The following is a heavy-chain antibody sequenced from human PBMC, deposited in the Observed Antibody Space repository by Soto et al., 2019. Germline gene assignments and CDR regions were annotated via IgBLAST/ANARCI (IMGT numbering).Heavy chain of an antibody. D-gene: IGHD4-17*01. V-gene: IGHV1-18*01. J-gene: IGHJ4*02. CDR2: ISAYNGNT. CDR1: GDTITSYG. CDR3: ARDEMTTVTTYDY. Sequence: GASVKLSCKASGDTITSYGISWVRQAPGQGLEWMGWISAYNGNTNYAQKLQGRVTMTTDTSTSTAYMELRSLRSDDTAVYYCARDEMTTVTTYDYWGQGTLVTVSS.